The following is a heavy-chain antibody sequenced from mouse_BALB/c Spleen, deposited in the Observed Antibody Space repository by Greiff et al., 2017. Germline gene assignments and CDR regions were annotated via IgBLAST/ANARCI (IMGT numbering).Heavy chain of an antibody. J-gene: IGHJ4*01. CDR2: IWAGGST. CDR1: GFSLTSYG. CDR3: ARERGFMDY. D-gene: IGHD3-1*01. V-gene: IGHV2-9*02. Sequence: VQVVESGPGLVAPSQSLSITCTVSGFSLTSYGVHWVRQPPGKGLEWLGVIWAGGSTNYNSALMSRLSISKDNSKSQVFLKMNSLQTDDTAMYYCARERGFMDYWGQGTSVTVSS.